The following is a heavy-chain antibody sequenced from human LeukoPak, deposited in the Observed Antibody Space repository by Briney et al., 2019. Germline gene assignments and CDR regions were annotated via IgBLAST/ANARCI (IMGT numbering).Heavy chain of an antibody. CDR2: IKSKTDGGTT. Sequence: GGSLRLSCAASGFTFSNAWMSWVRQAPGKGLEWVGRIKSKTDGGTTDYAAPVKGRFTISRDDSKNTLYLQMNSLKTEDTAVYYCTTDVVDLYYYDSSGPWGQGTLVTVSS. CDR3: TTDVVDLYYYDSSGP. J-gene: IGHJ5*02. CDR1: GFTFSNAW. D-gene: IGHD3-22*01. V-gene: IGHV3-15*01.